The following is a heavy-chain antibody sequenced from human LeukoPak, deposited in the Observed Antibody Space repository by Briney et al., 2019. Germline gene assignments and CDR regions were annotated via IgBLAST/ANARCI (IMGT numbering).Heavy chain of an antibody. D-gene: IGHD6-19*01. CDR1: GYTFTSYY. V-gene: IGHV1-46*01. J-gene: IGHJ4*02. CDR2: INPSGGST. Sequence: ASVKVSCKASGYTFTSYYMHWVRQAPGQGLEWMGIINPSGGSTSYAQKFQGRVTMTRDTSTSTVYMELSSLRSEDTAVYYCARDSHSGWYFANSYYFDYWGQGTLVTVSS. CDR3: ARDSHSGWYFANSYYFDY.